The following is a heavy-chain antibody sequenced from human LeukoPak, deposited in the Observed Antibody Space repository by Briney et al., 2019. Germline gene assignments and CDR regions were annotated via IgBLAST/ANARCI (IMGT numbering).Heavy chain of an antibody. Sequence: PGGSLRLSCAVSGFTVSSNYMTWVRQAPGKGLEWVSVIYSGGSIYYADPVKGRFTISRDISKNTVDLQLNSLRAEDTAVYYCASGKETSMAQGYWGQGTLVTVSS. D-gene: IGHD5-18*01. CDR2: IYSGGSI. CDR1: GFTVSSNY. J-gene: IGHJ4*02. V-gene: IGHV3-53*01. CDR3: ASGKETSMAQGY.